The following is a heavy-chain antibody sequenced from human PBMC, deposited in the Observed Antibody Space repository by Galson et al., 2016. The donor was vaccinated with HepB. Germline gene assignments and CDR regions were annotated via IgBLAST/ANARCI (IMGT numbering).Heavy chain of an antibody. Sequence: QSGAEVKKPGESLKISCKASAYTFTTYVMHWVRQAPGQSLEWMGWIHTATANTKYSQKFQDRLTITRDTSASTAYMELSSLRSEDTAVYYCATAGTAPFDYWGQGTLVTVSS. J-gene: IGHJ4*02. CDR2: IHTATANT. V-gene: IGHV1-3*04. CDR3: ATAGTAPFDY. CDR1: AYTFTTYV. D-gene: IGHD3-10*01.